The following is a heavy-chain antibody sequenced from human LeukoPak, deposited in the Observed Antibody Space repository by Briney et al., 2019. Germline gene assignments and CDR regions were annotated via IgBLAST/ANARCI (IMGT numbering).Heavy chain of an antibody. CDR2: ISYDGSNK. J-gene: IGHJ3*02. D-gene: IGHD3-10*01. V-gene: IGHV3-30*03. CDR3: RGVLWNDAFDI. CDR1: GFTFSSYG. Sequence: GGSLRLSCAASGFTFSSYGMHWVRQAPGKGLEWVAVISYDGSNKYYADSVKGRFTISRDNSKNTLYLQMNSLRAEDTAVYYCRGVLWNDAFDIWGQGTMVTVSS.